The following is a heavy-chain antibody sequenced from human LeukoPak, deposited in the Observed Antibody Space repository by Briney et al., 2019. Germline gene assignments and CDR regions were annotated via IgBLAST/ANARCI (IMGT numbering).Heavy chain of an antibody. J-gene: IGHJ3*02. CDR1: GYSFTSYW. Sequence: GESLKISFKGSGYSFTSYWIGWVRQMPGKGLEWMGIIYAGDSDTRYSPSFQGQVTISADKSISTAYLQWSSLKASDTAMYYCARPISSSSNDAFDIWGQGTMVTVSS. CDR3: ARPISSSSNDAFDI. V-gene: IGHV5-51*01. D-gene: IGHD6-6*01. CDR2: IYAGDSDT.